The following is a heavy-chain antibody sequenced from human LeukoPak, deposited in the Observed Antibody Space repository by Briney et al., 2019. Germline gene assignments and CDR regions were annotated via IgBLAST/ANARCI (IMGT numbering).Heavy chain of an antibody. J-gene: IGHJ4*02. CDR1: GGSIGSYY. V-gene: IGHV4-59*01. CDR2: ISYSGST. Sequence: SQTLSLTCTVSGGSIGSYYWNWIRQPPGKGLEWIGYISYSGSTNYNPSLKSRVTISVDTSKNQFSLKVTSVTAADTAVYYCARFTQWLGVGDYWGQGTLVTVSS. CDR3: ARFTQWLGVGDY. D-gene: IGHD6-19*01.